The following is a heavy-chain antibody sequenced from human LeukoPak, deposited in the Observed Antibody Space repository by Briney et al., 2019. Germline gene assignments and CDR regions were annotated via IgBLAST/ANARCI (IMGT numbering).Heavy chain of an antibody. J-gene: IGHJ6*02. D-gene: IGHD3-10*01. V-gene: IGHV3-30*04. Sequence: GGSLRLSCAASGFTFSSYAMHWVRQAPGKGLEWGELISYDGSNKYYADSVKGRFTISRDNSKNTLYLQMNSLRAEDTAVYYCARDREWFGELVYYGTDVWGQGTTVTVSS. CDR1: GFTFSSYA. CDR3: ARDREWFGELVYYGTDV. CDR2: ISYDGSNK.